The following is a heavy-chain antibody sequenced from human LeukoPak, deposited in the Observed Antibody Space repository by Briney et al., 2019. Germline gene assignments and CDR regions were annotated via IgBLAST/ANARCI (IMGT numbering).Heavy chain of an antibody. CDR2: IYSAGST. J-gene: IGHJ4*02. D-gene: IGHD3-16*01. CDR1: GFTVSSNS. V-gene: IGHV3-53*01. CDR3: ARRAGAYTHPYDY. Sequence: HSGGSLRLSCTVSGFTVSSNSMSWVRQAPGKGLEWVSFIYSAGSTHYSDSVKGRFTISIDNSKNTLYLQMNSLRAEDTAVYYCARRAGAYTHPYDYWGQGTLVTVS.